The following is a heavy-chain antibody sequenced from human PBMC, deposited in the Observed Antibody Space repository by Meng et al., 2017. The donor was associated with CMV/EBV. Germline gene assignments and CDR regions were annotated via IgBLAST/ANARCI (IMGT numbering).Heavy chain of an antibody. V-gene: IGHV3-49*04. CDR3: TRVGHDVFDI. CDR1: GFNFADYV. J-gene: IGHJ3*02. Sequence: GGSLRLSCTASGFNFADYVMSWVRQAPGKGLEWVGFIRSKAYGGTTEYAASVKGRFTISRDDYKSIAYLQMNSLKTEDTAVYYCTRVGHDVFDIWGQGTMVTVSS. CDR2: IRSKAYGGTT.